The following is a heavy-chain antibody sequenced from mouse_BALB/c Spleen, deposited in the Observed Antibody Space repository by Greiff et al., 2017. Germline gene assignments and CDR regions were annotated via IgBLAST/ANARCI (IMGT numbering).Heavy chain of an antibody. CDR2: ISYDGSN. J-gene: IGHJ3*01. V-gene: IGHV3-6*02. D-gene: IGHD2-2*01. Sequence: EVKLMESGPGLVKPSQSLSLTCSVTGYSITSGYYWNWIRQFPGNKLEWMGYISYDGSNNYNPSLKNRISITRDTSKNQFFLKLNSVTTEDTATYYCEGLRREFAYWGQGTLVTVSA. CDR3: EGLRREFAY. CDR1: GYSITSGYY.